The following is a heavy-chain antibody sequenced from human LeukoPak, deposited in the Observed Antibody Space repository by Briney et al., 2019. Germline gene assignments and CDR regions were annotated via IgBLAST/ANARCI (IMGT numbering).Heavy chain of an antibody. CDR2: ISGDGGTT. V-gene: IGHV3-43*02. Sequence: PGGSLRLSCEASGFTFNSYAMHWVRQAPGKGLEWVSLISGDGGTTYYADSVQGRFIISRDNSKNSLHLQMNSLKTEDTALYYCARDHVYGGADYWGQGTLVTASS. CDR1: GFTFNSYA. CDR3: ARDHVYGGADY. D-gene: IGHD4-23*01. J-gene: IGHJ4*02.